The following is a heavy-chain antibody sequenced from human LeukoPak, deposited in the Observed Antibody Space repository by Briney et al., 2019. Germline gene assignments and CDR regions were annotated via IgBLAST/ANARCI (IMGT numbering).Heavy chain of an antibody. D-gene: IGHD6-19*01. CDR2: INHSGST. Sequence: SETLSLTCTASGGSISSYYWSWIRQPPGKGLEWIGEINHSGSTNYNPSLKSRVTISVDTSKNQFSLKLSSVTAADTAVYYCARERGSGWTKYYMDVWGKGTTVTVSS. CDR3: ARERGSGWTKYYMDV. V-gene: IGHV4-34*01. CDR1: GGSISSYY. J-gene: IGHJ6*03.